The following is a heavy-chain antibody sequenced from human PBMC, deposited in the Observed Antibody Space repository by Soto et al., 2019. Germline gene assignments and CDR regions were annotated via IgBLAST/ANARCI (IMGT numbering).Heavy chain of an antibody. J-gene: IGHJ4*02. CDR2: IYPGDSDT. V-gene: IGHV5-51*01. CDR3: ATYTGSCGRHFHY. Sequence: LGESLKISCKGSGYSFTNYWIGWVRQMPGEGLEWIGMIYPGDSDTRYSPSFQGQVTISADKSISPAYLQWSSLKASDTAMYYCATYTGSCGRHFHYWGEAPPVTVPQ. CDR1: GYSFTNYW. D-gene: IGHD3-16*01.